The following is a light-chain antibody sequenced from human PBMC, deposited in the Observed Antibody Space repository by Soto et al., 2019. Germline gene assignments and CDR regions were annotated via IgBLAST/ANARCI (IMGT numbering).Light chain of an antibody. CDR2: SNN. V-gene: IGLV1-44*01. J-gene: IGLJ2*01. Sequence: QPVLTQPPSASGTPGQRVIISCSGSNSNIGSHSVNWYQQLPGTAPKLLVYSNNQRPSGVPDRFSGSKSATSVSLAISGLQSEDEANYYCASWDDSLNGQVFGGGTKLTVL. CDR3: ASWDDSLNGQV. CDR1: NSNIGSHS.